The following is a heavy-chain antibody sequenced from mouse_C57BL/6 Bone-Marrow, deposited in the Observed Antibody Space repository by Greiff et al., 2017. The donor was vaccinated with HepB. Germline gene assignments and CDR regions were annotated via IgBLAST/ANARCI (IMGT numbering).Heavy chain of an antibody. CDR3: TTNSVLLRYY. V-gene: IGHV14-4*01. CDR1: GFNIKDDY. J-gene: IGHJ2*01. Sequence: EVQLQQSGAELVRPGASVKLSCTASGFNIKDDYMHWVKQRPEQGLEWIGWIDPENGDTEYASKFQGKATITADTSSNTAYLQLSSLTSEDTAVYYCTTNSVLLRYYGGQGTTLTVSS. CDR2: IDPENGDT. D-gene: IGHD1-1*01.